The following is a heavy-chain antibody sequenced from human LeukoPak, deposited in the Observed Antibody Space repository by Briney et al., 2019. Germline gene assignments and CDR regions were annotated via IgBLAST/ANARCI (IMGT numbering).Heavy chain of an antibody. CDR2: IYTSGST. Sequence: SETLSLTCAVSGYSISSGYYWSWVRQPAGKGLEWIGRIYTSGSTNYNPSLKSRVTISVDTCKNQFSLKLSSVTAADTAVYYCAREYWGTLDYWAREPWSPSPQ. J-gene: IGHJ4*02. CDR3: AREYWGTLDY. V-gene: IGHV4-61*02. D-gene: IGHD2-8*02. CDR1: GYSISSGYY.